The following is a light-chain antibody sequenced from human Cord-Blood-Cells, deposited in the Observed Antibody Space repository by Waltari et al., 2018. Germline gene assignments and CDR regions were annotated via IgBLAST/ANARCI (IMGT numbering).Light chain of an antibody. CDR3: QQYNSYPMYT. V-gene: IGKV1-5*01. CDR2: DAS. CDR1: QRISSW. Sequence: DIQMTQSPSTLSASVVDRVTITCRASQRISSWLAWYQQKPGKAPKLLIYDASSLESGVPSRFSGSGSGTEFTLTISSLQPDDFATYYCQQYNSYPMYTFGQGTKLEIK. J-gene: IGKJ2*01.